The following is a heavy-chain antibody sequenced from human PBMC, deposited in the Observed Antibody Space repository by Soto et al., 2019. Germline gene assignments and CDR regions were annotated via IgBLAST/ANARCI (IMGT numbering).Heavy chain of an antibody. J-gene: IGHJ5*02. Sequence: PSETLSLTCTVSGGSISSYYWGWIRQPPGKGLEWIGYIYYSGSTNYNPSLKSRVTISVDTSKNQFSLKLSSVTAADTAVYYCARVLFGRGNWFDPWGQGTRVTVSS. CDR1: GGSISSYY. CDR2: IYYSGST. V-gene: IGHV4-59*01. CDR3: ARVLFGRGNWFDP. D-gene: IGHD3-3*01.